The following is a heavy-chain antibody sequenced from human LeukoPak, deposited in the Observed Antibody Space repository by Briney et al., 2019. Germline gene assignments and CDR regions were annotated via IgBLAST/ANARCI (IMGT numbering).Heavy chain of an antibody. CDR2: IYYSGST. CDR1: GGSISSSSYY. V-gene: IGHV4-39*07. D-gene: IGHD3-10*01. Sequence: SETLSLTCTVSGGSISSSSYYWGWIRQPPGKGLEWIGSIYYSGSTYYNPSLKSRVTISVDKSKNQFSLKLSSVTAADTAVYYCAREGKVLLEKAGYFDYWGQGTLVTVSS. J-gene: IGHJ4*02. CDR3: AREGKVLLEKAGYFDY.